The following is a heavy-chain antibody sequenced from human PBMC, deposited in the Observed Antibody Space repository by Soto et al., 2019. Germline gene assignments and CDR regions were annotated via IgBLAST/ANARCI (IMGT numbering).Heavy chain of an antibody. J-gene: IGHJ6*03. CDR3: AKVWTYYYSIDV. V-gene: IGHV3-23*01. CDR2: ISAGGGST. D-gene: IGHD2-21*01. Sequence: EVLLLESGGGLVQPGGSLRLSCAASRFTFSSFAMSWVRQAPGKGLEWVSGISAGGGSTYYADSVKGRFSISRDNSKNTVYLQMNSLRAEDTAVYYCAKVWTYYYSIDVWGKGTTVTVSS. CDR1: RFTFSSFA.